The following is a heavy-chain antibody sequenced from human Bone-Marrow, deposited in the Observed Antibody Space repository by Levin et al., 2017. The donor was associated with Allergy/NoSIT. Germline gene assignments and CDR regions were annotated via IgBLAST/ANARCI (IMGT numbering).Heavy chain of an antibody. CDR3: ASQEYSSSSGGVRHIDY. J-gene: IGHJ4*02. D-gene: IGHD6-6*01. CDR1: GGSISSYY. Sequence: SETLSLTCTVSGGSISSYYWSWIRQPPGKGLEWIGYIYYSGSTNYNPSLKSRVTISVDTSKNQFSLKLSSVTAADTAVYYCASQEYSSSSGGVRHIDYWGQGTLVTVSS. V-gene: IGHV4-59*08. CDR2: IYYSGST.